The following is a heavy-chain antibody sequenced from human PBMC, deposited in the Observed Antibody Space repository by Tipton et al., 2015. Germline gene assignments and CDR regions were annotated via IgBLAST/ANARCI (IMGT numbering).Heavy chain of an antibody. Sequence: TLSLTCSVSSDSISKYYWSWIRQPPGKGLEWIGYISFSDTTHYNPSLKSRVTISVDTSKNEFSRKLRSVTAADTAVYYCARDLEHGMDVWGQGTTVTVSS. D-gene: IGHD3-3*01. J-gene: IGHJ6*02. CDR1: SDSISKYY. V-gene: IGHV4-59*01. CDR2: ISFSDTT. CDR3: ARDLEHGMDV.